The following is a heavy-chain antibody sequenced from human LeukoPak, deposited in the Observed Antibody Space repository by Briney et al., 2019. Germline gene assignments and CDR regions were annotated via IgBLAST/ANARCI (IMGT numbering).Heavy chain of an antibody. CDR2: IYYSGST. J-gene: IGHJ4*02. D-gene: IGHD1-14*01. V-gene: IGHV4-39*01. CDR3: ARLSLNRDY. Sequence: SETLSLTCTVSGGSISSSSYYWGWIRQPPGKGLEWIGSIYYSGSTYYNPSLKSRVTISVDTSKNQFSLKLSSVTAAGTAVYYCARLSLNRDYWGQGTLVTVSS. CDR1: GGSISSSSYY.